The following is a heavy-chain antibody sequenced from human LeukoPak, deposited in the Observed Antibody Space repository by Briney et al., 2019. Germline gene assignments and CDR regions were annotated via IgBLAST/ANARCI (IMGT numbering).Heavy chain of an antibody. CDR1: GFTLSSYA. V-gene: IGHV3-30*18. D-gene: IGHD3-10*01. J-gene: IGHJ3*02. CDR3: AKDLYGGSENYYLLDM. CDR2: ISYDGSNK. Sequence: TGGSLRLSCAASGFTLSSYAMHWVRQAAGKGLEWVAVISYDGSNKFYADSVKGRFTISRDNSKNTLYVQMNSLRAEDTAVYYCAKDLYGGSENYYLLDMWGQGTMVTVSS.